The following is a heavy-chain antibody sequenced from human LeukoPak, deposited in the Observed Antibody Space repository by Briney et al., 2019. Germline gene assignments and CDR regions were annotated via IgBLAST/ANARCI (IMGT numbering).Heavy chain of an antibody. Sequence: SETLSLTCTVSGASISSGSYYWNWIRQPAGKVLEWIGLIDISGSTNYNPSLKSRVTISIDTSKTQFSLKLSSVTAADTAVYYCAKGYSYGPNYFNYWGQGTLVTVSS. V-gene: IGHV4-61*02. CDR1: GASISSGSYY. CDR2: IDISGST. CDR3: AKGYSYGPNYFNY. D-gene: IGHD5-18*01. J-gene: IGHJ4*02.